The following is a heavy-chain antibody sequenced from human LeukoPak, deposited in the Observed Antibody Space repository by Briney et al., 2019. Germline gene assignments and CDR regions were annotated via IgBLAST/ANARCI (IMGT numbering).Heavy chain of an antibody. CDR2: IKRKTDGGTT. CDR3: AVGSSATWFDP. D-gene: IGHD6-13*01. Sequence: GGSLRLSCAASGFTFSNAWMNWVRQAPGKGLEWVGRIKRKTDGGTTDYAAPVKGRFTISRDDSKNTLYLQMNSLKTEDTAVYYCAVGSSATWFDPWGQETLVTVSS. V-gene: IGHV3-15*07. J-gene: IGHJ5*02. CDR1: GFTFSNAW.